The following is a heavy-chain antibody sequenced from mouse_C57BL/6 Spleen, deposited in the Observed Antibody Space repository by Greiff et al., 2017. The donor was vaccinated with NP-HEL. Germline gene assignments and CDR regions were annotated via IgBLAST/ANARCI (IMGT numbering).Heavy chain of an antibody. V-gene: IGHV1-69*01. J-gene: IGHJ2*01. CDR2: IDPSDSYT. CDR1: GYTFTSYW. CDR3: ARLDSSGSYYFDY. Sequence: QVQLQQPGAELVMPGASVKLSCKASGYTFTSYWMHWVKQRPGQGLEWIGEIDPSDSYTNYNQKFKGKSTLTVDKSSSTAYMQLSSLTSEDSAVYYCARLDSSGSYYFDYWGQGTTLTVSS. D-gene: IGHD3-2*02.